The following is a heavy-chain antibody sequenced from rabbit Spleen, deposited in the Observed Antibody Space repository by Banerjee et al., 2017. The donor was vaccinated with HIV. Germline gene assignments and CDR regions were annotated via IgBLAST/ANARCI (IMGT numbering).Heavy chain of an antibody. CDR1: GFSFSSAY. V-gene: IGHV1S40*01. CDR2: IRTGSGSA. D-gene: IGHD1-1*01. CDR3: TRDDGSGHYIDGYFNL. Sequence: QSLEESGGDLVKPGASLTLTCTASGFSFSSAYMCWVRQAPGKGLEWIGWIRTGSGSAYYATWAKGRFTISKTSSTTVTLQMTSLTAADTATYFCTRDDGSGHYIDGYFNLWGPGTLVT. J-gene: IGHJ4*01.